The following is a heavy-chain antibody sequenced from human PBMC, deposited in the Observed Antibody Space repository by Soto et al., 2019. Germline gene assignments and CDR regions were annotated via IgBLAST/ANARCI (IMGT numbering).Heavy chain of an antibody. CDR1: GFTFSSYA. CDR3: AQVRGVVALDGYFDC. J-gene: IGHJ4*02. CDR2: ISGSGGST. D-gene: IGHD2-15*01. V-gene: IGHV3-23*01. Sequence: EVQLLESGGGLVQPGGSLRLACVASGFTFSSYAMTWVRQAPGKGLEGVSGISGSGGSTYYADSVKGRFTISRDNSKNTLYLRMNSLRAEDTAVYFCAQVRGVVALDGYFDCWGQGTLVTVSS.